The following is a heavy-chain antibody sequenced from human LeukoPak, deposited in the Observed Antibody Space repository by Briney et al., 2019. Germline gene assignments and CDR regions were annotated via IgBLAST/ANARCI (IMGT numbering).Heavy chain of an antibody. CDR2: ITWTSGSI. D-gene: IGHD1-7*01. CDR1: GFTIDYYS. Sequence: GTPSSPSCAASGFTIDYYSMHCLRPPARKVLEWGEGITWTSGSIGYAASAKGRITISRDNAKNSLYLQMHSLRAEDTALYYCAKGSRWNYESYFDYWGQGTLVTVSS. J-gene: IGHJ4*02. CDR3: AKGSRWNYESYFDY. V-gene: IGHV3-9*01.